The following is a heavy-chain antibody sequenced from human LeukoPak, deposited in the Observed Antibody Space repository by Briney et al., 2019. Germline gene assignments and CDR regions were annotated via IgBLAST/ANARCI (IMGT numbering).Heavy chain of an antibody. D-gene: IGHD3-10*01. CDR2: IRYDGSNK. V-gene: IGHV3-30*02. CDR1: GFTFSSYG. CDR3: ARYYYGSGSYSSYYYYYYMDV. J-gene: IGHJ6*03. Sequence: PGGSLRLSCAASGFTFSSYGMHWVRQAPGKGLEWVAFIRYDGSNKYYADSVKGRFTISRDNAKNSLYLQMNSLRAEDTAVYYCARYYYGSGSYSSYYYYYYMDVWGKGTTVTISS.